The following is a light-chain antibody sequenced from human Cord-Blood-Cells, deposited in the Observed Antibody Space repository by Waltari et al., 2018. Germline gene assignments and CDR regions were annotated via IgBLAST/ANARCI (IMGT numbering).Light chain of an antibody. CDR3: QQRSNWPRYS. CDR2: DAS. CDR1: QSVSSY. V-gene: IGKV3-11*01. Sequence: DIVLTQSPATLSLSPGERATLSCRASQSVSSYLAWYHQKPGQAPRLLIYDASNRATGIPARFSGSGSGTDFTLTISSLEPEDFAVYYCQQRSNWPRYSFGQGTKLEIK. J-gene: IGKJ2*03.